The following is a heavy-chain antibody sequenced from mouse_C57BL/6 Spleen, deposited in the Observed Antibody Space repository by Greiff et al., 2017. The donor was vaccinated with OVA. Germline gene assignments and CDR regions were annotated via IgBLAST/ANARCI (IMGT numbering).Heavy chain of an antibody. J-gene: IGHJ3*01. Sequence: VQLQQSGPGLVQPSQSLSITCTVSGFSLTSYGVHWVRQSPGKGLEWLGVIWSGGSTDYNAAFISRLSISKDNSKSQVFLKMNSLQADDTAIYYCARNDGLTEGFLAYWGQGTLVTVSA. CDR2: IWSGGST. CDR3: ARNDGLTEGFLAY. V-gene: IGHV2-2*01. CDR1: GFSLTSYG. D-gene: IGHD3-1*01.